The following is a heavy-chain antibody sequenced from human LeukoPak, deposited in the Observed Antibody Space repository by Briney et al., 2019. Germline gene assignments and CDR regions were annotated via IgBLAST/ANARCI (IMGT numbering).Heavy chain of an antibody. Sequence: GGSLRLSCAASGFTFNNHALSWVRRAPGKGLEWVSAISSGGSTYYADSVKGRFTISRDNSKNTLYLQMNSLRAEDTAVYYCARYDFWSGYPFDYWGQGTLVTVSS. CDR1: GFTFNNHA. J-gene: IGHJ4*02. V-gene: IGHV3-23*01. CDR2: ISSGGST. D-gene: IGHD3-3*01. CDR3: ARYDFWSGYPFDY.